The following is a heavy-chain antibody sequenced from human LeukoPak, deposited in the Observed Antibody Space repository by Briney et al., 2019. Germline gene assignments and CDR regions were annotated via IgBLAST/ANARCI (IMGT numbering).Heavy chain of an antibody. CDR3: ARARRNYYGSGFDY. Sequence: GGSLRLSCEVSEVTFRNNWMSWVRQAPGKGLEWVANIKQDGSEKYYVDSVKGRFTISRDNAKNSLYLQMNSLRAEDTAVYYCARARRNYYGSGFDYWGQGTLVTVSS. V-gene: IGHV3-7*01. J-gene: IGHJ4*02. D-gene: IGHD3-10*01. CDR1: EVTFRNNW. CDR2: IKQDGSEK.